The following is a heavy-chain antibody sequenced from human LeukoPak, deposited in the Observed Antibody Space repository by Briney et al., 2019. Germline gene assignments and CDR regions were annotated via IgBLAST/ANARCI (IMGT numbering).Heavy chain of an antibody. D-gene: IGHD4-17*01. CDR1: GFTFSSYG. Sequence: QPGGSLRLSCAASGFTFSSYGMHWVRQAPGKGLEWVAFIRYDGSNKYYADSVKGRFTISRDNSKNTLYLQMNSLRAEDTAVYYCAKDLPSAVTTTVVGMDVWGQGTTVTVSS. CDR3: AKDLPSAVTTTVVGMDV. J-gene: IGHJ6*02. V-gene: IGHV3-30*02. CDR2: IRYDGSNK.